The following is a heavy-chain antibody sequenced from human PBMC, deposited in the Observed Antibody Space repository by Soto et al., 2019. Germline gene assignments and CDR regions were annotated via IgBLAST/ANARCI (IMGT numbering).Heavy chain of an antibody. CDR2: ISYDGNKK. J-gene: IGHJ5*02. CDR1: ACAFSSYV. D-gene: IGHD2-2*01. Sequence: GGSLRLSCAPSACAFSSYVMHWVRTAPGKGLVWVAIISYDGNKKYYADSVKGRFTISRDNFKNTLFLQMTSLSAVDTAIYFFAKDTGDLSRTNSSPSNNCCRTWRQGAL. V-gene: IGHV3-30*18. CDR3: AKDTGDLSRTNSSPSNNCCRT.